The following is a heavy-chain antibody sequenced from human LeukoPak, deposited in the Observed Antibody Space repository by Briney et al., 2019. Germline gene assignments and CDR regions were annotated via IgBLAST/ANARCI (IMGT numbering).Heavy chain of an antibody. CDR3: AKVFFSGSYYAASDY. V-gene: IGHV3-30*18. J-gene: IGHJ4*02. D-gene: IGHD1-26*01. CDR1: GFTFSTYG. CDR2: ISYDGSNK. Sequence: GRSLRLSCAASGFTFSTYGMHWVRQAPGRGLEWVAVISYDGSNKYYADSVTGRFTISRDNSKNTLYLQMNSLGAEDTAVYYCAKVFFSGSYYAASDYWGQGTLVTVSS.